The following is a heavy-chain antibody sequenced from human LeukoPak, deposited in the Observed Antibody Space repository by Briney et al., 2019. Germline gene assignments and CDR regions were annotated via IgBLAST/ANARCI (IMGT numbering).Heavy chain of an antibody. CDR2: ISSSSSYI. CDR1: GFTFSSYW. D-gene: IGHD6-13*01. CDR3: ARDSSSWSGWFDP. J-gene: IGHJ5*02. Sequence: GGSLRLSCAASGFTFSSYWMSWVRQAPGKGLEWVSSISSSSSYIYYADSVKGRFTVSRDNAKNSLYLQMNSLRAEDTAVYYCARDSSSWSGWFDPWGQGTLVTVSS. V-gene: IGHV3-21*01.